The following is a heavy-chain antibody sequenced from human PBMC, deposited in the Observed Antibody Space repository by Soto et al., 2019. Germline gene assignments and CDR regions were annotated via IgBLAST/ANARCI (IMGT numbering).Heavy chain of an antibody. CDR1: VFNFNSYT. J-gene: IGHJ4*02. V-gene: IGHV3-21*06. CDR2: ISRFSDNI. CDR3: ARIGAYFGEFDYFDY. Sequence: GGSLRLSCSSSVFNFNSYTMNWVRQAPGKGLEWVSSISRFSDNIYYADSVKGRFAISRANAENSVYLQMNSLRAEDTAVYYCARIGAYFGEFDYFDYWGQGTTVTVSS. D-gene: IGHD3-10*01.